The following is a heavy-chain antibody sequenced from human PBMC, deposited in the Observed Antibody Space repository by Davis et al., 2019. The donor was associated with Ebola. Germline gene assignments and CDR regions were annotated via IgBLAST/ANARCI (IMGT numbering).Heavy chain of an antibody. CDR3: GRGVCGDNCYNYYGVDV. CDR1: GFSVRNSY. CDR2: IYDNGHT. V-gene: IGHV3-53*01. J-gene: IGHJ6*02. Sequence: GESLKISCAASGFSVRNSYMTWVRQAPGKGLEWVSMIYDNGHTFYADSVKGRFTVSRDNSKNTLYLQMNSLRADDTAVYYCGRGVCGDNCYNYYGVDVWGQGTTVTVSS. D-gene: IGHD2-21*02.